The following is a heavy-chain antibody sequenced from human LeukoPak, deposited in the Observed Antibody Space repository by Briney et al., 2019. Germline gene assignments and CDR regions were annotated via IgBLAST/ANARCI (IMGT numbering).Heavy chain of an antibody. CDR2: ISNDGSII. Sequence: GRSLRLSCAVSGFMFSDYGMHWVRQAPGKGLEWVAVISNDGSIIYYADSVKGRFTISRDNSKNTLHLQMNSLRPDDTAVYYCAKDGPYCGGITCYFRYFDLWGRGTLVTVSS. CDR3: AKDGPYCGGITCYFRYFDL. CDR1: GFMFSDYG. D-gene: IGHD2-21*01. J-gene: IGHJ2*01. V-gene: IGHV3-30*18.